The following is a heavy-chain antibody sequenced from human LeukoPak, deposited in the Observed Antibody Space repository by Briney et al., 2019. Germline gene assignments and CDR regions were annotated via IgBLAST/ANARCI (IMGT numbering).Heavy chain of an antibody. J-gene: IGHJ5*02. CDR2: IYYSGST. Sequence: SETLSLTCTVSGGSISSYYWSWIRQPPGKGLEWIGYIYYSGSTNYNPSLKSRVTMSVDTSKNEFSLKMSCVTAADTAVYYCARDFNNWFDPWGQGTLVTVSS. CDR1: GGSISSYY. V-gene: IGHV4-59*12. CDR3: ARDFNNWFDP.